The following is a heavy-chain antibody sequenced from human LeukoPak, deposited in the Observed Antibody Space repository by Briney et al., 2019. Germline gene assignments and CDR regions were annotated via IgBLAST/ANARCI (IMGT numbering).Heavy chain of an antibody. D-gene: IGHD3-10*01. CDR2: IYYSGST. V-gene: IGHV4-59*01. J-gene: IGHJ5*02. Sequence: PSETLSLTCTVSGGSISSYYWSWIRQPPGKGLEWIGYIYYSGSTNYNPSLKSRVTISVDTSKNQFSLKLSSVTAADTAVYYCARDYYGSGYGRSFSNWFDPWGQGTLVTVSS. CDR1: GGSISSYY. CDR3: ARDYYGSGYGRSFSNWFDP.